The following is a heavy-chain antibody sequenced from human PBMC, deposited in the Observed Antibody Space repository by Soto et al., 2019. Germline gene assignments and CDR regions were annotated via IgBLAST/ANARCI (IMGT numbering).Heavy chain of an antibody. CDR2: ISGSRSTI. CDR1: GFTFSTYN. Sequence: GGSLRLSCAASGFTFSTYNMNWVRQAPGKGLEWVSYISGSRSTIYYADSVKGGFTISRDNAKDSLYLQMNSLRDEDTAVYYCARDLDDFRPETLYYYYGMDVWGQGTTVTVSS. CDR3: ARDLDDFRPETLYYYYGMDV. V-gene: IGHV3-48*02. J-gene: IGHJ6*02. D-gene: IGHD1-1*01.